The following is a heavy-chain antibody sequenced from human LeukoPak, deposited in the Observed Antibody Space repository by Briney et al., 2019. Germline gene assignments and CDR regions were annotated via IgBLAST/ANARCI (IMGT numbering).Heavy chain of an antibody. CDR1: GYTFTNYG. J-gene: IGHJ4*02. D-gene: IGHD1-26*01. V-gene: IGHV1-18*01. CDR2: IGTYNGNT. CDR3: ARDRWIVGATTFDY. Sequence: GASVKVSCKASGYTFTNYGIDWVRQASGQGLEWMGWIGTYNGNTHYAQKLQGRVTMTTDTSTSTAYMELRSLRSDDTAVYYCARDRWIVGATTFDYWGQGTLVTVSS.